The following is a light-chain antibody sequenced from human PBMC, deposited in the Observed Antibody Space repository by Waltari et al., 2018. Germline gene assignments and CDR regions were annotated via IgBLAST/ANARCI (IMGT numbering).Light chain of an antibody. CDR3: QKYERLPAT. CDR1: QSIGRS. Sequence: IVLTQSPGTLSLSLGDRATLSCRASQSIGRSVVWYQQRPGQAPRLRIYDISRRATGIPDRFSGSGYGTDFSLTISRLEPEDFAVYYCQKYERLPATFGQGTTVEIK. V-gene: IGKV3-20*01. CDR2: DIS. J-gene: IGKJ1*01.